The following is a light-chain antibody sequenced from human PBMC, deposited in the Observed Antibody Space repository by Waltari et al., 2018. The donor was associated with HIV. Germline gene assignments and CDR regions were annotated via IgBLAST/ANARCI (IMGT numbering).Light chain of an antibody. CDR3: SSYTSSSTVV. V-gene: IGLV2-14*01. CDR2: EVS. Sequence: QSALTQPASVSGSPGQSITISCTGTSGDFGSFNYVSWYQHHPGKAPKFMIYEVSKRASGVSDRFSGSKSGNTASLIISGVQAEDEGDYYCSSYTSSSTVVFGGGTKLTVL. CDR1: SGDFGSFNY. J-gene: IGLJ3*02.